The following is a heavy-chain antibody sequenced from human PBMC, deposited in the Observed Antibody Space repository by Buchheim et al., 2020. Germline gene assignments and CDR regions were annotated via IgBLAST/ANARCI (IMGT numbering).Heavy chain of an antibody. Sequence: QVQLVQSGAEVKKPGASVKVSCKASGYTFTSYYMHWVRQAPGQGLEWMGIINPSGGSTSYAQTFQGRVTMTRDTSTSTVYMELSSLRSEDTAVYYCARDLTMVRGVSSYYYYGMDVWGQGTT. D-gene: IGHD3-10*01. CDR2: INPSGGST. V-gene: IGHV1-46*01. CDR3: ARDLTMVRGVSSYYYYGMDV. CDR1: GYTFTSYY. J-gene: IGHJ6*02.